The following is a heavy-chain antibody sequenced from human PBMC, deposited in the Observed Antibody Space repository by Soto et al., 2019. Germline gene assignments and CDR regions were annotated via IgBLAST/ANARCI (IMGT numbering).Heavy chain of an antibody. CDR3: ASHSSSSVYFDY. CDR2: INAGNGNT. J-gene: IGHJ4*02. Sequence: ASVKVSCKASGYTFTSYAMHWVRQAPGQRLEWMGWINAGNGNTKYSQKFQGRVTITRDTSASTAYMELSSLRSEDTAVYYCASHSSSSVYFDYWGQGTLVTVSS. V-gene: IGHV1-3*01. D-gene: IGHD6-6*01. CDR1: GYTFTSYA.